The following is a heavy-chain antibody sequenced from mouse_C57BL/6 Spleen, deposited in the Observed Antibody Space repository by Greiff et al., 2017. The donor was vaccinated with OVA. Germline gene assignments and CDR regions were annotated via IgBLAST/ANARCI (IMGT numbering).Heavy chain of an antibody. CDR2: ISDGGSYT. D-gene: IGHD2-2*01. CDR1: GFTFSSYA. V-gene: IGHV5-4*01. CDR3: ARDGGYGYHDY. J-gene: IGHJ2*01. Sequence: EVKVVESGGGLVKPGGSLKLSCAASGFTFSSYAMSWVRQTPEKRLEWVATISDGGSYTYYPDNVKGRFTISRDNAKNNLYLQMSHLKSEDTAMYYCARDGGYGYHDYWGQGTTLTVSS.